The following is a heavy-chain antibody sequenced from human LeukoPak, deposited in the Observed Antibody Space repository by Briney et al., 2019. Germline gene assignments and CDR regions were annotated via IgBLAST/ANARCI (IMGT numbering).Heavy chain of an antibody. V-gene: IGHV1-2*04. D-gene: IGHD5-12*01. Sequence: ASVKVSCKASGYTFTGYYMHWVRQAPGQGLEWMGWINPNSGGTNYAQKFQGWDTMTRDTSISTAYMELSRLRSDDTAVYYCTRDIVATVPNYFDYWGQGTLVTVSS. J-gene: IGHJ4*02. CDR3: TRDIVATVPNYFDY. CDR1: GYTFTGYY. CDR2: INPNSGGT.